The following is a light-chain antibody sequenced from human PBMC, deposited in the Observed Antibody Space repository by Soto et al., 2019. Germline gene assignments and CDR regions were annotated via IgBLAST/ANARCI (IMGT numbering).Light chain of an antibody. J-gene: IGKJ2*01. V-gene: IGKV3-20*01. Sequence: EIVRTQSPGTLSFSPGERATLSCMASQRVIDGYLAWYQQKPGQAPRLVISGAFTRATGIPDRFRGSGSGTDFTLPISRLEREDFAVYYCQQYGSTPYTFREGTILEIK. CDR1: QRVIDGY. CDR2: GAF. CDR3: QQYGSTPYT.